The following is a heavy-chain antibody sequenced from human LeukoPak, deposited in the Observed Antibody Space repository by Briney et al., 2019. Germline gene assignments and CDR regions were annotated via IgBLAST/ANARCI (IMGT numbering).Heavy chain of an antibody. D-gene: IGHD1-26*01. CDR2: ISASGGST. V-gene: IGHV3-23*01. Sequence: GGSLRLSCAASGFTFSTYAMNWVRQAPGKGLEWISGISASGGSTYDADSVKGRFIISRDNSKNRVHLQMNSLRAEDTAVYYCAKDFSENYTKRGCFDYWGQGTLVTVSS. CDR1: GFTFSTYA. CDR3: AKDFSENYTKRGCFDY. J-gene: IGHJ4*02.